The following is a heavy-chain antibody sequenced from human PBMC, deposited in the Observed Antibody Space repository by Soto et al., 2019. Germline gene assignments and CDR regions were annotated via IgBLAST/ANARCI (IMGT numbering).Heavy chain of an antibody. J-gene: IGHJ6*02. CDR3: AKDGRARIQLWQPYYYYGMDV. CDR1: GFSFSSYA. Sequence: GGSLGLSCAASGFSFSSYAMSWVRQAPGKGLEWVSAISGSGGSTYYADSVKGRFTISRDNSKNTLYLQMNSLRAEDTAVYYCAKDGRARIQLWQPYYYYGMDVWGQGPTVTVSS. CDR2: ISGSGGST. V-gene: IGHV3-23*01. D-gene: IGHD5-18*01.